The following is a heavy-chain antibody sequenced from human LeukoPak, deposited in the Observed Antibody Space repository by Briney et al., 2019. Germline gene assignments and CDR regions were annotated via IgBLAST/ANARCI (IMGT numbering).Heavy chain of an antibody. J-gene: IGHJ3*02. Sequence: ASVKVSCKASGGTFSSYAISWVRQAPGQGLEWMGGIIPIFGTANYAQKFQGRVTITADESTSTAYMELSSLRSEDTAVYYCARDRSGWLTGDDDAFDIWGQGTMVTVSS. CDR3: ARDRSGWLTGDDDAFDI. CDR1: GGTFSSYA. CDR2: IIPIFGTA. V-gene: IGHV1-69*13. D-gene: IGHD7-27*01.